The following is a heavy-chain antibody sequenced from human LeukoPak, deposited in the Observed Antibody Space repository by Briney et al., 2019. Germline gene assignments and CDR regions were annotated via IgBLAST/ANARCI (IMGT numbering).Heavy chain of an antibody. D-gene: IGHD2-2*02. CDR1: GYTFTGYY. Sequence: ASVKVSCKASGYTFTGYYMHWVRQAPGQGLEWMGWINPNSGNTGYAQKFQGRVTMTRNTAINTAYMELSSLRFDDTAVYYCARGRWTGYCTTTNCYSGLDPWGQGTLVTVSS. CDR2: INPNSGNT. CDR3: ARGRWTGYCTTTNCYSGLDP. V-gene: IGHV1-8*02. J-gene: IGHJ5*02.